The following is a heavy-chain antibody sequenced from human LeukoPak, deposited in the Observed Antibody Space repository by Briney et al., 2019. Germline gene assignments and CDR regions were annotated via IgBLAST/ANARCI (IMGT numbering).Heavy chain of an antibody. V-gene: IGHV3-21*01. J-gene: IGHJ4*02. CDR1: GFTFTSYS. D-gene: IGHD3-16*02. CDR2: IISSSRYI. Sequence: PGGSLRLSCAASGFTFTSYSMNWVRHAPGKGLGWVSSIISSSRYIYYANSVKGRFTISRDNAKNSLYLQMNSLRAEDTAVYYCARDPGDYVWGSYRHFDYWGQGTLVTVSS. CDR3: ARDPGDYVWGSYRHFDY.